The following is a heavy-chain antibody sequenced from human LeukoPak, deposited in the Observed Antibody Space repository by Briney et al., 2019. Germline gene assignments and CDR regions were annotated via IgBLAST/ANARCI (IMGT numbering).Heavy chain of an antibody. V-gene: IGHV5-51*01. CDR2: IYPGDSDT. Sequence: GESLKISCKGSGYSFSSYWIGWVRQMPGKGLEWMGIIYPGDSDTRYSPSFQGQVTMSADKSTSTAYLQWSSLKASDTAMYYCARCASSWWFDYWGQGTLVTVSS. CDR3: ARCASSWWFDY. D-gene: IGHD6-13*01. J-gene: IGHJ4*02. CDR1: GYSFSSYW.